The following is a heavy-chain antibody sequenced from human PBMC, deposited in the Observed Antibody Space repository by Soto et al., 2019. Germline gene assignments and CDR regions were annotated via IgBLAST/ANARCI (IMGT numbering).Heavy chain of an antibody. CDR3: ARTMTTVTTRGRDAFDI. CDR2: IYYSGST. CDR1: GGSISSYY. Sequence: SETLSLTCTVSGGSISSYYWSWIRQPPGKGLEWIGCIYYSGSTNYNPSLKSRVTISVDTSKNQFSLKLSSVTAADTAVYYCARTMTTVTTRGRDAFDIWGQGTMVTVSS. J-gene: IGHJ3*02. D-gene: IGHD4-17*01. V-gene: IGHV4-59*08.